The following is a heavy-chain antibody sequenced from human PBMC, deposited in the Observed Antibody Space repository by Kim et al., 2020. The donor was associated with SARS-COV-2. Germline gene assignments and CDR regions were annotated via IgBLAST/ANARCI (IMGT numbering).Heavy chain of an antibody. CDR3: VRDGGAGTPFDS. V-gene: IGHV3-74*01. Sequence: GGSLRLSCAASGFSFSIYWMHWVRQAPGKGLECVARITNDGTDTAYAGSVKGRFTISRDNAKNMVYLQMSSLRADDTAVYYCVRDGGAGTPFDSWGQGTLVTVSS. CDR2: ITNDGTDT. D-gene: IGHD1-1*01. CDR1: GFSFSIYW. J-gene: IGHJ5*01.